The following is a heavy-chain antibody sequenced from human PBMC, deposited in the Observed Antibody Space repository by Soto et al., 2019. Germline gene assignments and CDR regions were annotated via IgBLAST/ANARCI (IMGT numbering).Heavy chain of an antibody. Sequence: QVQVVQSGAEVKKPGSSVKVSCKTSGYTFMDHGLSWVRQAPGQGLEWMGWVSPFNGNTKYAQKFQDRVTMTTDTFTSTHYMELRSLRPDDTAVYYCARVIAARPDYGMDVWGQGTTVTVS. J-gene: IGHJ6*02. CDR1: GYTFMDHG. CDR2: VSPFNGNT. CDR3: ARVIAARPDYGMDV. V-gene: IGHV1-18*01. D-gene: IGHD6-6*01.